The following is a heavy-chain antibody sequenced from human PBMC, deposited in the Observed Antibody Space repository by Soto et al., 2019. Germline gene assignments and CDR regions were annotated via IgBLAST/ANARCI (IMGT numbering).Heavy chain of an antibody. V-gene: IGHV4-59*01. CDR1: GRSITSSY. Sequence: PSETLSLTCPVSGRSITSSYWSCIRRPPGKGVEWIAYIYDTGISGYTPSTSYNPSLKSPVTMSVDTSKSQFSLKLTSVTAADTAVYYCARGEDAFFYYGLDVWGQGITVPVSS. CDR3: ARGEDAFFYYGLDV. J-gene: IGHJ6*02. CDR2: IYDTGISGYTPST.